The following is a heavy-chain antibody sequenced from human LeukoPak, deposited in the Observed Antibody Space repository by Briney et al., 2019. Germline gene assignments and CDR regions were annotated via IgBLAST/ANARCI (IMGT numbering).Heavy chain of an antibody. D-gene: IGHD2-2*02. J-gene: IGHJ4*02. Sequence: GGSLRLSCAASGFPFTNYWMIWVRQAPGKGLEWVASIKQDGNEKQYAGSVRGRFTISRDNANNLLDLHMNSLRAAETAVYYCAKDIHSSQSDSWGQGTLVTVSS. CDR3: AKDIHSSQSDS. CDR1: GFPFTNYW. CDR2: IKQDGNEK. V-gene: IGHV3-7*01.